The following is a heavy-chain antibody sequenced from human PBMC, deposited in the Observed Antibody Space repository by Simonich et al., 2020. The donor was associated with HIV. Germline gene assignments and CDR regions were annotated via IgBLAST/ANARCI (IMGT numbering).Heavy chain of an antibody. CDR2: INHSGST. D-gene: IGHD4-17*01. Sequence: QVQLQQWGAGLLKPSETLSLTCAVYGGSFRGYYRSGIRPPPGKGLEWIGEINHSGSTNYNPSLKSRVTISVDTSKNQFSLKLSSVTAADTAVYYCARRHPTAVTTPYFDYWGQGTLVTVSS. CDR1: GGSFRGYY. CDR3: ARRHPTAVTTPYFDY. J-gene: IGHJ4*02. V-gene: IGHV4-34*01.